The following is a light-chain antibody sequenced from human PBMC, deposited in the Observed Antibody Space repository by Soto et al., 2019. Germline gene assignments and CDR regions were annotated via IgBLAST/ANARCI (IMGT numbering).Light chain of an antibody. J-gene: IGKJ4*01. CDR3: QQRYNWPLT. V-gene: IGKV3-11*01. CDR1: QSVGNY. CDR2: DAS. Sequence: IVVTQSPATLSFSPGDRVTLSCRASQSVGNYLNWYQQKTGQAPRLLIYDASRRPTGIPPRFSGGGSGTEFTLTISGLEPEDFAVDYCQQRYNWPLTFGGGTRVEI.